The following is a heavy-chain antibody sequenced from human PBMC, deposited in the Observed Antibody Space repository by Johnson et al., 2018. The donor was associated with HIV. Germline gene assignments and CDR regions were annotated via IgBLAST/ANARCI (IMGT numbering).Heavy chain of an antibody. CDR2: ISYDGRNK. CDR3: ARQRGCDI. CDR1: GFTFSSYA. V-gene: IGHV3-30-3*01. J-gene: IGHJ3*02. Sequence: VQLVESGGGVVQPGRSLRLSCAASGFTFSSYAMHWVRQAPGKGLEWVAVISYDGRNKYYADSVKGRFTISRDNPKNSLYLQMNSLRVEDTAVYYCARQRGCDIWGQGTMVTVSS.